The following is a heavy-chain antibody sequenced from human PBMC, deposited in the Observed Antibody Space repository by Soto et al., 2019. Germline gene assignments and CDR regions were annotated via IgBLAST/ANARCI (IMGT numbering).Heavy chain of an antibody. Sequence: GGSLRLSCTASGLTVGDYAMTWFRQATGKGLEWIGFIRSKTYGGTTEYAASVKGRFTISRDDSKSIAYLQMNGLKTEDTALYYCSRDRLINVYAPDAFDIWGQGTMVTGSS. CDR1: GLTVGDYA. V-gene: IGHV3-49*03. J-gene: IGHJ3*02. CDR2: IRSKTYGGTT. D-gene: IGHD2-8*01. CDR3: SRDRLINVYAPDAFDI.